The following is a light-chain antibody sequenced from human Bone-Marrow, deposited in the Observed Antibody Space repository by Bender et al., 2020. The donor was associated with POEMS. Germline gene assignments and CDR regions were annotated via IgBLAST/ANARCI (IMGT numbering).Light chain of an antibody. Sequence: QSALTQPASVSGSPGQSITISCTGTSSDVGGYNYVSWYQQHPGKAPKLMIHDVSKRPSGVPDRFSGSKSGNTASLTISGLQAEDEADYYCCSYAGTYTEVFGGGTKLTVL. V-gene: IGLV2-11*01. J-gene: IGLJ3*02. CDR1: SSDVGGYNY. CDR2: DVS. CDR3: CSYAGTYTEV.